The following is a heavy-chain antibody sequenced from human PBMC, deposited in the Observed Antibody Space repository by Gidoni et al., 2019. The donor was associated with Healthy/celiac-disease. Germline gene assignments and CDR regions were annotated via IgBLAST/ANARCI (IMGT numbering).Heavy chain of an antibody. J-gene: IGHJ6*02. CDR1: GGTFSSYA. V-gene: IGHV1-69*01. CDR3: ARAVLGERGYYYGMDV. CDR2: LIPICGTA. D-gene: IGHD3-10*01. Sequence: QVQLVQSGAEVKKPGSSVKVSCKASGGTFSSYAISWVRQAPGQGLAWMGGLIPICGTANYAQKFQGRGTITADESTSTAYMELSSLRSEDTAVYYCARAVLGERGYYYGMDVWGQGTTVTVSS.